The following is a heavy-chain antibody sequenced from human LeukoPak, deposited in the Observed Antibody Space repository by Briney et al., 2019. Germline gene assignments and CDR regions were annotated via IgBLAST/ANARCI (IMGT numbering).Heavy chain of an antibody. CDR1: GFTFSSYG. V-gene: IGHV3-23*01. J-gene: IGHJ4*02. CDR2: ISGSGGST. CDR3: AKDMPQIGFDY. Sequence: GGTLRLSCAASGFTFSSYGMNWVRQAPGKGLEWVSVISGSGGSTYYADSVKGRFTISRDNSKNTLYLQMNSLRAEDTAVYYCAKDMPQIGFDYWGQGTLVTVSS. D-gene: IGHD2-2*01.